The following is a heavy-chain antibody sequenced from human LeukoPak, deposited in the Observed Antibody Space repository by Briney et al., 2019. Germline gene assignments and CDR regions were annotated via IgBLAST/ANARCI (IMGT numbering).Heavy chain of an antibody. CDR2: IKQDGSEK. V-gene: IGHV3-7*01. D-gene: IGHD3-16*02. CDR3: ARDFADHIMITFGGVIVVGAFDI. J-gene: IGHJ3*02. Sequence: VQPGGSLRLSCAASGFTFSSYWMSWVRQAPGKGLEWVANIKQDGSEKYYVDSVKGRFTISRDNAKNSLYLQMNSLRAEDTAVYYCARDFADHIMITFGGVIVVGAFDIWGQGTMVTVSS. CDR1: GFTFSSYW.